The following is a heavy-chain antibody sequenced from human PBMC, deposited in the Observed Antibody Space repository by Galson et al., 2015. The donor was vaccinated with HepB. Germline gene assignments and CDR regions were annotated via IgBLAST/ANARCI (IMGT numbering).Heavy chain of an antibody. J-gene: IGHJ6*02. CDR2: ISFDGSDR. D-gene: IGHD2-2*03. Sequence: SLRLSCAASGFIFSHYGMHWVRQAPGKGLEWAAVISFDGSDRYYADSVKGRFTISRDSSKNTVNLQMNSLRTEDTAVYYCAKTMDGHFYYYGMDVWGQGTTVTVSS. CDR1: GFIFSHYG. V-gene: IGHV3-30*18. CDR3: AKTMDGHFYYYGMDV.